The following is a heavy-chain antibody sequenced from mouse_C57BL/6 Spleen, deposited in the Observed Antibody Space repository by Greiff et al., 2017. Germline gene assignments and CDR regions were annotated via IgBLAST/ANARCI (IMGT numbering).Heavy chain of an antibody. CDR3: ARERAYDSSWVAY. CDR2: IYPGDGGT. J-gene: IGHJ3*01. Sequence: VKLMESGPELVKPGASVKISCKASGYAFSSSWMNWVKQRPGKGLEWIGRIYPGDGGTNYNGKFKGKATLTADKSSSTAYMQLSSLTSEDSAVYFCARERAYDSSWVAYWGQGTLVTVSA. CDR1: GYAFSSSW. D-gene: IGHD2-4*01. V-gene: IGHV1-82*01.